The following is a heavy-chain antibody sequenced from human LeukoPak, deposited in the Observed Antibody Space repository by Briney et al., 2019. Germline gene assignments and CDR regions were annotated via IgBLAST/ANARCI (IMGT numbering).Heavy chain of an antibody. CDR3: ARDRGSFDVDY. V-gene: IGHV4-39*07. D-gene: IGHD3-9*01. CDR2: IDSSGST. Sequence: SETLSLICSVSGGSISSSGYYWGWIRQPPGKGLEWIGSIDSSGSTYYIPSLKSWITISADTSKNQFSLMLSSVTAADTAVYHCARDRGSFDVDYWGPGTLVTVSS. CDR1: GGSISSSGYY. J-gene: IGHJ4*02.